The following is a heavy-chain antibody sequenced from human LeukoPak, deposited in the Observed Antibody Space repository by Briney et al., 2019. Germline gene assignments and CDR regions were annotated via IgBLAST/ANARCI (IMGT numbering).Heavy chain of an antibody. CDR3: ARDANYYDSSGSADYMDV. CDR2: ISAYNGNT. J-gene: IGHJ6*03. D-gene: IGHD3-22*01. Sequence: ASVKVSCKASGYTFTSYDINWVRQATGQGLEWMGWISAYNGNTNYAQKLQGRVTMTTDTSTSTAYMELRSLRSDDTAVYYCARDANYYDSSGSADYMDVWGKGTTVTVSS. CDR1: GYTFTSYD. V-gene: IGHV1-18*01.